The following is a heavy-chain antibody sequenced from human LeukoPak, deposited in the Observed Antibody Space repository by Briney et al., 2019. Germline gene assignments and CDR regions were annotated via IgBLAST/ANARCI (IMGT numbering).Heavy chain of an antibody. V-gene: IGHV1-46*01. D-gene: IGHD3-10*01. CDR2: INPSGGST. J-gene: IGHJ3*02. CDR1: GYTFTSYY. CDR3: ARSVWFGELRRFWDI. Sequence: GASVKVSCKASGYTFTSYYMHWVRQAPGQGLEWMGIINPSGGSTSYAQKFQGRVTMTRDTSTSTVYMELSSLRSEDTAVYYCARSVWFGELRRFWDIWGQGTMVTVSS.